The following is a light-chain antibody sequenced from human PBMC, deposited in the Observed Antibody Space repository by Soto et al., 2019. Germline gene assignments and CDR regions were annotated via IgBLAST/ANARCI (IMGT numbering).Light chain of an antibody. CDR1: SSDVGAYNY. Sequence: QPVLTQPASVSGSPGQSITISCTGTSSDVGAYNYVSWYQQYPGRVPKLLIYKVSNRPSGVSNRFSGSKSGNTASLTISGLQAEDEADYFCTSPTPGSLYVFGTGTKLTVL. J-gene: IGLJ1*01. CDR2: KVS. V-gene: IGLV2-14*01. CDR3: TSPTPGSLYV.